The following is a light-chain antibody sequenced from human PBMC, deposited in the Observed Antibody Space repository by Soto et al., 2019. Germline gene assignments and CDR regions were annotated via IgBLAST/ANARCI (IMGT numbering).Light chain of an antibody. J-gene: IGKJ1*01. Sequence: EIVLTQSPATLSLSPGERATLSCRASQSVSPYLAWFQQKPGQAPRLLIYDASNRATGIPARFSGSGSGTDFTLTISSLEPEDFAVYYCPQRSNWPWTFGQGTKVEIK. CDR3: PQRSNWPWT. CDR2: DAS. CDR1: QSVSPY. V-gene: IGKV3-11*01.